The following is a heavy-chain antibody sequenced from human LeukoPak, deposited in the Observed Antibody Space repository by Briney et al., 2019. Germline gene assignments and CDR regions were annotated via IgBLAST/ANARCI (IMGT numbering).Heavy chain of an antibody. CDR2: IYNNGST. D-gene: IGHD3-16*01. V-gene: IGHV4-59*01. J-gene: IGHJ4*02. CDR3: AREGAAFDY. Sequence: PSETLSLTCSVSGGSISISYWTWIRQPPGKGLEWIGYIYNNGSTNYNPSLKSRVTISLDTSKNQFSLKLTSVTAADTAVYYCAREGAAFDYWGQGTLVTVSS. CDR1: GGSISISY.